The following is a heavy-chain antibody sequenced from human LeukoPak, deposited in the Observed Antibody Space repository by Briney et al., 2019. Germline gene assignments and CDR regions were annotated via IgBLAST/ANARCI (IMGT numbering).Heavy chain of an antibody. V-gene: IGHV3-33*01. D-gene: IGHD3-22*01. CDR2: IWFDGSNK. Sequence: GGSLRLSCAASGFTFSSYGMHWVRQAPGKGLEWVAVIWFDGSNKYYADSVKGRFTISRDNSKNTLYLQMNSLRAEDTAVYYCARPDYDSSGYADYWGQGTLVTGSS. CDR3: ARPDYDSSGYADY. J-gene: IGHJ4*02. CDR1: GFTFSSYG.